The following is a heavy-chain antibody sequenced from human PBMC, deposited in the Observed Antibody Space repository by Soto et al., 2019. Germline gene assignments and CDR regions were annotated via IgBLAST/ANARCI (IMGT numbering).Heavy chain of an antibody. CDR3: ATTTGY. V-gene: IGHV4-39*01. CDR1: GDSITSSNYY. Sequence: QLQLQESGPGLVKPSETLSLTCIVSGDSITSSNYYWVWVRQPPGKGLEWIGSMYYSGSTYYNASLKSRVTISVDTSKSQFFLKLSSVTAADTAVYYCATTTGYWGQGTLVTVSS. D-gene: IGHD1-1*01. J-gene: IGHJ4*02. CDR2: MYYSGST.